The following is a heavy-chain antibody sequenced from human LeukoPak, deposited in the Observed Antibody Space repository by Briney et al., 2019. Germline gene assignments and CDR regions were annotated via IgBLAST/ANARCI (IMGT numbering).Heavy chain of an antibody. V-gene: IGHV3-33*01. J-gene: IGHJ4*02. CDR3: ARGQSVGWEIGVCDF. CDR2: IKYDASDE. Sequence: GSLRLSCAVSGVSFSGYAMHWVRQAPGKGLEWVSLIKYDASDEYYADAVKGRFTISRDDSRNTLYLQMNSLRAEDTAVYYCARGQSVGWEIGVCDFWGQGSLVTVAS. D-gene: IGHD1-26*01. CDR1: GVSFSGYA.